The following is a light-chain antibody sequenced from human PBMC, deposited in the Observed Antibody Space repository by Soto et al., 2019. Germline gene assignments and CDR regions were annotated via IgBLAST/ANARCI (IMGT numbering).Light chain of an antibody. CDR3: SSYAGSNNDV. J-gene: IGLJ1*01. Sequence: QSALTQPRSASGSPGQSVTISCTGTSSDVGGYNYVSWYQQHPGKAPKLIIYEVNERPSGVPDRFSGSKSGNTASLTVSGLQAEDEADYYCSSYAGSNNDVFGTGTKLTVL. CDR2: EVN. V-gene: IGLV2-8*01. CDR1: SSDVGGYNY.